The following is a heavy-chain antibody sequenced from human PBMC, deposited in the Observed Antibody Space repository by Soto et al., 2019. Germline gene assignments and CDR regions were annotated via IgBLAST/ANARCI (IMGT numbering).Heavy chain of an antibody. J-gene: IGHJ6*02. V-gene: IGHV4-31*03. CDR3: ASVCGGDCHTGMDV. CDR2: IYYSGST. Sequence: QVQLQESGPGLVKPSQTLSLTCTVSGGSISSGGYYWSWIRQHPGKGLEWIGYIYYSGSTYYNPSLTSRVSIPVDTSKIQLSLKLSSVTASDTAVYYCASVCGGDCHTGMDVWGQGTTVPVSS. D-gene: IGHD2-21*02. CDR1: GGSISSGGYY.